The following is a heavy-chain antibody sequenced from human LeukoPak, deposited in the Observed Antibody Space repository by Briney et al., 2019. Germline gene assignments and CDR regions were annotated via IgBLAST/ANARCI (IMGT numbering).Heavy chain of an antibody. CDR3: ARAPYYYGSGSYYLI. CDR2: INHSGST. J-gene: IGHJ4*02. CDR1: GGSFSGYY. Sequence: PSETLSLTCAVYGGSFSGYYWSWIRQPRGKGLEWIGEINHSGSTNYNPSLKSRVTISVDTSKNQFSLKLSSVTAADTAVYYCARAPYYYGSGSYYLIWGQGTLVTVSS. V-gene: IGHV4-34*01. D-gene: IGHD3-10*01.